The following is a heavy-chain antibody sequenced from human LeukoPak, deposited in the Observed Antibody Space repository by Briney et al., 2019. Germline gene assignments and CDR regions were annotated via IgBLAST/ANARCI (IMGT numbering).Heavy chain of an antibody. V-gene: IGHV1-46*01. J-gene: IGHJ4*02. CDR3: ARDWAPHDYSNYHPRYAY. CDR2: INPSGGST. CDR1: GYTFTSYY. Sequence: ASVKVSCKASGYTFTSYYMHLVRQAPGQGLEWMGIINPSGGSTSYAQKYQSRVTMTRDTSTSTVYMELSSLRSEDTAVYYCARDWAPHDYSNYHPRYAYWGQGTLVTVSS. D-gene: IGHD4-11*01.